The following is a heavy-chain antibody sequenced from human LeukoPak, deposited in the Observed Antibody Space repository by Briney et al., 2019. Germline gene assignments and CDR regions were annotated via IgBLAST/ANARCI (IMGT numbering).Heavy chain of an antibody. V-gene: IGHV3-11*01. CDR2: ISSSGSTI. Sequence: KTGGSLRLSCAASGFTLSDYYMSWIRQAPGKGLEWVSYISSSGSTIYYADSVKGRFTISRDNAKNSLYLQMNGLRAEDTAVYYCARGGIMITFEYYFDYWGQGTLVTVSS. CDR1: GFTLSDYY. D-gene: IGHD3-16*01. J-gene: IGHJ4*02. CDR3: ARGGIMITFEYYFDY.